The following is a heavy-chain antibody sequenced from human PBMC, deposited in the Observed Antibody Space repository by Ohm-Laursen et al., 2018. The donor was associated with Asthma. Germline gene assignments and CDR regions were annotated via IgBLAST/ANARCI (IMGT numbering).Heavy chain of an antibody. V-gene: IGHV4-30-4*01. J-gene: IGHJ4*02. CDR3: ARDYYGSGSYYNLGY. D-gene: IGHD3-10*01. CDR1: GGSISSGDYY. CDR2: IYYSGST. Sequence: TLSLTCTVSGGSISSGDYYWSWIRQPPGKGLEWIGYIYYSGSTYYNPSLKSRVTISVDTSKNQSSLKLSSVTAADTAVYYCARDYYGSGSYYNLGYWGQGTLVTVSS.